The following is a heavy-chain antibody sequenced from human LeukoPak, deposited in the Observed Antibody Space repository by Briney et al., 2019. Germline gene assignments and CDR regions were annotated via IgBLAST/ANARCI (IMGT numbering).Heavy chain of an antibody. J-gene: IGHJ4*02. D-gene: IGHD3-16*01. CDR2: ISGGGDSA. CDR3: AKDRARGGATDFGY. Sequence: GGSLRLSCAASGFTFSSYAMSWVRQAPGKGLEWVSAISGGGDSAYYADSVKGRFTISRDNSKNTLYLQMNSLRAEDTAVYYCAKDRARGGATDFGYWGQGTLVTVSS. V-gene: IGHV3-23*01. CDR1: GFTFSSYA.